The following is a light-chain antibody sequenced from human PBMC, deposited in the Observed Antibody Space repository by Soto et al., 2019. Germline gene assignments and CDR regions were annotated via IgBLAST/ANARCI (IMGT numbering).Light chain of an antibody. CDR3: QQYDNLPIT. CDR2: DAS. CDR1: QDISNY. J-gene: IGKJ5*01. V-gene: IGKV1-33*01. Sequence: IQMTQSPSSLSACVGDRVTITCHASQDISNYLNWYQQKPGKAPKLLIYDASNMETGVPSRFSGSGSGTDFTFTISSLQPEDIATYYCQQYDNLPITFGQGTQLDIK.